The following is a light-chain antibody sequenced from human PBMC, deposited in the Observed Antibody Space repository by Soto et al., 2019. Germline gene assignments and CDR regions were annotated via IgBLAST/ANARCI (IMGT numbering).Light chain of an antibody. CDR2: GAS. CDR3: QQYTSGHPVT. J-gene: IGKJ4*01. V-gene: IGKV3-15*01. CDR1: QSGSSN. Sequence: EIVMTQSPATLSFSPGERATLSCRASQSGSSNLAWYQQKTGQAPRLLIYGASNRATGIPARFSGSGSGTEFTLTISSKQSEDLAVDYCQQYTSGHPVTFGGGTKVELK.